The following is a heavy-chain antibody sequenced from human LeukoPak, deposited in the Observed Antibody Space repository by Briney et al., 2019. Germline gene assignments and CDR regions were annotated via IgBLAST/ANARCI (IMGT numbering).Heavy chain of an antibody. CDR2: INHSGST. D-gene: IGHD3-3*01. Sequence: PSETLSLTCAVYGGSFSGYYWSWIRQPPGKGLEWIGEINHSGSTNYNPSLKSRVTISVDTSKNQFSLKLSSVTAADTAVYYCARGYYTIFGVVPYYYMDVWGKGTTVTVSS. CDR3: ARGYYTIFGVVPYYYMDV. J-gene: IGHJ6*03. V-gene: IGHV4-34*01. CDR1: GGSFSGYY.